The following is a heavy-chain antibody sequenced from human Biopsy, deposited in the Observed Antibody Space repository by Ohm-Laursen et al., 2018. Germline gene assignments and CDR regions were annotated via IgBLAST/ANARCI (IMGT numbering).Heavy chain of an antibody. CDR1: GGSISSYY. J-gene: IGHJ6*02. CDR2: IYYSGST. Sequence: SDTLSLTWTVSGGSISSYYWNWIRQPPGKGLEWIGYIYYSGSTNYNPSLKSRVTISIDTSKNQFSLNMSSVTAADTAVYYCAREFYGNGMDVWGQGTTVTVS. D-gene: IGHD4-17*01. V-gene: IGHV4-59*01. CDR3: AREFYGNGMDV.